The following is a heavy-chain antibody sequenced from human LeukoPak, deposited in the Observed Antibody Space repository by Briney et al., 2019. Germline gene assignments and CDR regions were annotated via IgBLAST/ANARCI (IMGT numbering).Heavy chain of an antibody. J-gene: IGHJ3*02. CDR1: GYTFTSYG. CDR2: ISAYNGNT. D-gene: IGHD6-13*01. V-gene: IGHV1-18*01. CDR3: ARGVNPSFIAAAGDDAFDI. Sequence: ASVKVSCKASGYTFTSYGISWVRQAPGQGLEWMGWISAYNGNTNYAQKLQGRVTMTTDTSTSTAYMEQRSLRSDDTAVYYCARGVNPSFIAAAGDDAFDIWGQGTMVTVSS.